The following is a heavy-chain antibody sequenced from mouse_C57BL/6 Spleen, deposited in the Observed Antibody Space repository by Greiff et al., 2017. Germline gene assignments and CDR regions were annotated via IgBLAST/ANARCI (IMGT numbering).Heavy chain of an antibody. CDR3: ARLIYDGYPYY. Sequence: QVQLKESGAELVRPGTSVKVSCKASGYAFTNYLIEWVKQRPGQGLEWVGVINPGSGGTNYNEKFKGKATLTADKSSSTAYMQLSSLTSEDSAVYFCARLIYDGYPYYWGQGTTLTVSS. CDR2: INPGSGGT. CDR1: GYAFTNYL. J-gene: IGHJ2*01. V-gene: IGHV1-54*01. D-gene: IGHD2-3*01.